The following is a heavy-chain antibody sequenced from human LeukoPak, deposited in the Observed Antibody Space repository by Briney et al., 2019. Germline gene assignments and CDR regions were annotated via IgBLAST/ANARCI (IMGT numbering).Heavy chain of an antibody. D-gene: IGHD1-26*01. J-gene: IGHJ4*02. V-gene: IGHV3-48*03. CDR3: ARRPYSGSYYVDY. CDR1: GFTFSSYE. CDR2: ISSSGSTI. Sequence: GGSLRLSCAASGFTFSSYEMNWVRQAPGKGLEWVSYISSSGSTIYYAISVKGRFTISRDNSKNTLYLQMGSLGAEDMAVYYCARRPYSGSYYVDYWGQGTLVTVSS.